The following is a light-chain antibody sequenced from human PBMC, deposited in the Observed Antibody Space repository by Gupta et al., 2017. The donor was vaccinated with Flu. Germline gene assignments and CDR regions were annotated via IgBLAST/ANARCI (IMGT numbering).Light chain of an antibody. J-gene: IGLJ1*01. Sequence: SYELTLPLPVSVSPGQTASITCSGDNLGDKYACWYQQKPGQSPVLVIYKDTKRPSGIPERFSGSNSGNTATLTISGTQAMDEADYYCQAWDSTTGVFGTGTKVTVL. CDR3: QAWDSTTGV. CDR2: KDT. CDR1: NLGDKY. V-gene: IGLV3-1*01.